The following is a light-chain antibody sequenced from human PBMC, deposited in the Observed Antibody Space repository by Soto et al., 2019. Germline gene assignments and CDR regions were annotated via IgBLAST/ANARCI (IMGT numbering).Light chain of an antibody. V-gene: IGKV1-39*01. CDR3: QQIYSSLWT. J-gene: IGKJ1*01. CDR1: QSISSY. CDR2: AAS. Sequence: DIQMTQSPSSLSASVGDRVTITCLASQSISSYLNWYQQKPGKGPKVLIYAASSLQSGVPSRFSGSGSGSAFTLTIFSLQPEDFATYYCQQIYSSLWTFGQGTKVDIK.